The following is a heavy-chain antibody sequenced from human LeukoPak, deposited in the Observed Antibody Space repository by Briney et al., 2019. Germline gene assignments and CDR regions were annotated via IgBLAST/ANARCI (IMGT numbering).Heavy chain of an antibody. J-gene: IGHJ4*02. Sequence: ASVKVSCKASGYTFTSYYMHWVRQAPGQGLEWMGIINPSGGSTSYAQKFQGRVTMTRDTSTSTVYMELSSLRSEDTAVYYCARDYYDSSGYYGDVRYWGRGTLVTVSS. V-gene: IGHV1-46*01. D-gene: IGHD3-22*01. CDR1: GYTFTSYY. CDR2: INPSGGST. CDR3: ARDYYDSSGYYGDVRY.